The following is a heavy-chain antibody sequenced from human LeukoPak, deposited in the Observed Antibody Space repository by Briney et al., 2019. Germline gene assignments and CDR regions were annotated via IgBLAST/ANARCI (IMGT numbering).Heavy chain of an antibody. D-gene: IGHD2-15*01. J-gene: IGHJ6*02. CDR1: GFTFSSYA. CDR2: ISGAGDRT. CDR3: VRGYSFGPYGMDV. V-gene: IGHV3-23*01. Sequence: PGGSLRLSCAGSGFTFSSYAMSWVRQAPGKGLEWVSDISGAGDRTYYADSVKGRFTISRDNSKNTLYLQMSSLRAEDTAVYFCVRGYSFGPYGMDVWGQGTTVTVSS.